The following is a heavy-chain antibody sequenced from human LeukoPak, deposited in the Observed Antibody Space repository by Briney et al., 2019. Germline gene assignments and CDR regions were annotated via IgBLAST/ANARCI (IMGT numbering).Heavy chain of an antibody. Sequence: PSETLSLTCTVSGGSISSGTYYWSWIRQPAGKGLEWIGYIYYSGSTNYNPSLKSRVTISVDTSKNQFSLKLSSVTAADTAVYYCAREGLDALDYWGQGTLVTVSS. CDR3: AREGLDALDY. CDR1: GGSISSGTYY. CDR2: IYYSGST. J-gene: IGHJ4*02. D-gene: IGHD3/OR15-3a*01. V-gene: IGHV4-61*10.